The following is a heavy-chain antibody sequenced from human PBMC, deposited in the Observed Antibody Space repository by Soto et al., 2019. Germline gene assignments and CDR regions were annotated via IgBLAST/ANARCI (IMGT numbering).Heavy chain of an antibody. J-gene: IGHJ5*02. CDR3: ATYDSSDYYSGSPIGWFDP. CDR2: IYYSGST. CDR1: GGSISSGGYY. D-gene: IGHD3-22*01. Sequence: QVQLQESGPGLVKPSQTLSLTCTVSGGSISSGGYYWSWIRQHPGKGLEWIGYIYYSGSTYYNPSLKSRVTISVDPSKNPFSLKLRSVTAPDPAVYYCATYDSSDYYSGSPIGWFDPWGQGTPVTVSS. V-gene: IGHV4-31*03.